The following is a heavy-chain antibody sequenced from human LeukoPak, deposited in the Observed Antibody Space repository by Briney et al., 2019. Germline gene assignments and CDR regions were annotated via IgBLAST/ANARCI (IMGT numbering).Heavy chain of an antibody. J-gene: IGHJ4*02. CDR3: ARVKNSGFGGSYSV. V-gene: IGHV3-23*01. D-gene: IGHD1-26*01. Sequence: PGGSLSPSCAASGSTLTSFGMGWVRQAPGKGLEWVSAISGSGGSTYNAYSVRGGFTISRDNSKNTLYLQMNRLRAEDTAVYYCARVKNSGFGGSYSVWGQGTLVTVSS. CDR2: ISGSGGST. CDR1: GSTLTSFG.